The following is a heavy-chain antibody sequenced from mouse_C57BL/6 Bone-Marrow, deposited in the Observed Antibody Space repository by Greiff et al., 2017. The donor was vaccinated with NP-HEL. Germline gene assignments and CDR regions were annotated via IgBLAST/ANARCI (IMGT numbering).Heavy chain of an antibody. CDR1: GYAFSSYW. J-gene: IGHJ2*01. D-gene: IGHD1-1*01. V-gene: IGHV1-80*01. CDR3: ARSDYYGPYFDY. Sequence: QVQLQQSGAELVKPGASVKISCKASGYAFSSYWMNWVKQRPGKGLEWIGQIYPGDGDTNYNGKFKGKATLTADKSSSTAYMQLSSLTSEDSAVYFCARSDYYGPYFDYWGQGTTLTVSS. CDR2: IYPGDGDT.